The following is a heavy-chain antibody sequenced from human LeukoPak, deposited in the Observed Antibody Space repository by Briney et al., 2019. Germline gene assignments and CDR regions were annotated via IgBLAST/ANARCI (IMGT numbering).Heavy chain of an antibody. CDR1: GGSGSSGGYY. CDR3: ARDMDV. V-gene: IGHV4-61*08. Sequence: SETLSLTCTVSGGSGSSGGYYWRWIRQPPGKGLEWIGYIYYSGSTNYNPSLKSRVTISVDTSKNQFSLKLSSVTAADTAVYYCARDMDVWGQGTTVTVSS. CDR2: IYYSGST. J-gene: IGHJ6*02.